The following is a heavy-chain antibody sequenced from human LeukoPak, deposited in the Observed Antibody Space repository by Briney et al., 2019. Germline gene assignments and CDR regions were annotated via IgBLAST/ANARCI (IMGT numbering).Heavy chain of an antibody. Sequence: GGTLRLSCAASGFTFSNYDMSWVRQAPGKGLEWVSAISGSGGSTYYADSVKGRFTISRDNSKNTLYLQMNSLRAEDTAVYYCAKAKYSSGWYWFDPWGQGTLVTVSS. J-gene: IGHJ5*02. V-gene: IGHV3-23*01. CDR3: AKAKYSSGWYWFDP. CDR1: GFTFSNYD. D-gene: IGHD6-19*01. CDR2: ISGSGGST.